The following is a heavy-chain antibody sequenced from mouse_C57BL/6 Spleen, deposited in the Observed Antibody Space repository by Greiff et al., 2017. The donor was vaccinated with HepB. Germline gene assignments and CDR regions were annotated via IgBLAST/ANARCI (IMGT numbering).Heavy chain of an antibody. CDR3: ARVVYYYGSSYWYFDV. CDR2: INPSNGGT. D-gene: IGHD1-1*01. V-gene: IGHV1-53*01. CDR1: GYTFTSYW. Sequence: QVHVKQSGTELVKPGASVKLSCKASGYTFTSYWMHWVKQRPGQGLEWIGNINPSNGGTNYNEKFKSKATLTVDKSSSTAYMQLSSLTSEDSAVYYCARVVYYYGSSYWYFDVWGTGTTVTVSS. J-gene: IGHJ1*03.